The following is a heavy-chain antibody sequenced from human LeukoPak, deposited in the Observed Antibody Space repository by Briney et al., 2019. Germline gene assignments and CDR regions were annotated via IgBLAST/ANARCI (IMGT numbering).Heavy chain of an antibody. Sequence: PGGSLRLSCAASGFTFSSYAMSWVRQAPGKGLEWVSGISGSGGSTDYAASVKGRFTISRDNSKNTLYLQMNSLRAEDTAVYYCAKDLRFLEWLLEGDYWGQGTLVTVSS. D-gene: IGHD3-3*01. V-gene: IGHV3-23*01. CDR1: GFTFSSYA. CDR3: AKDLRFLEWLLEGDY. CDR2: ISGSGGST. J-gene: IGHJ4*02.